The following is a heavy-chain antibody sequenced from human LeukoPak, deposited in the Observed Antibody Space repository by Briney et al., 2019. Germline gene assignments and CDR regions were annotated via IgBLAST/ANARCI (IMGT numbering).Heavy chain of an antibody. CDR3: AGGGYDETTWYN. CDR2: IKYDGSDK. CDR1: GFVFSDFC. J-gene: IGHJ4*02. Sequence: SGGSLRLSCAASGFVFSDFCMSWVRQAPGKGLEWVASIKYDGSDKYYVDSVKGRFTISRDNAKNSLYLQMNSLRAEDTALYYCAGGGYDETTWYNWGQGTLVTVSS. V-gene: IGHV3-7*01. D-gene: IGHD6-13*01.